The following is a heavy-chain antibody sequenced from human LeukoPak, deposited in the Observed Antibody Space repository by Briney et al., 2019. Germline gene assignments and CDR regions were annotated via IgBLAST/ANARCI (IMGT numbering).Heavy chain of an antibody. Sequence: GGSLRLSCAASGLTFSRYWMHWVRHAPGKGLVWVSRINTDGSSTTYADSVKGRFTISRDNAKNTLYLQMNSLRAEDTAVYYCAKDPGIAVAGTGGYFQHWGQGTLVTVSS. CDR1: GLTFSRYW. D-gene: IGHD6-19*01. CDR3: AKDPGIAVAGTGGYFQH. CDR2: INTDGSST. J-gene: IGHJ1*01. V-gene: IGHV3-74*01.